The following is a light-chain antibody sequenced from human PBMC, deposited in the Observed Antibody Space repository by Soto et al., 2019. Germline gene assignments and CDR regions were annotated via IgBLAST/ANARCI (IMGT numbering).Light chain of an antibody. V-gene: IGLV1-44*01. Sequence: QSVLTQPPSASGTPGQRVTISCSGSSSNIGSNTVNWYQQLPGTAPKLLIYSNNQRPSGVPDRFSGSKSGTSASLAISGLQSEDEDDYYCAAWDDSLNGVVFGGWTKVTVL. J-gene: IGLJ2*01. CDR1: SSNIGSNT. CDR2: SNN. CDR3: AAWDDSLNGVV.